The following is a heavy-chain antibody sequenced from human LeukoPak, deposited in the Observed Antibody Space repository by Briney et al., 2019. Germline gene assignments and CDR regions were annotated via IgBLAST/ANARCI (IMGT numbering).Heavy chain of an antibody. CDR3: ARGGRLRGWFDP. V-gene: IGHV4-39*07. CDR1: RGSISSSSYY. D-gene: IGHD4-17*01. CDR2: INHSGST. J-gene: IGHJ5*02. Sequence: PSETLSLTCTVSRGSISSSSYYWGWIRQPPGKGLEWIGEINHSGSTNYNPSLKSRVTISVDTSKNQFSLKLSSVTAADTAVYYCARGGRLRGWFDPWGQGTLVTVSS.